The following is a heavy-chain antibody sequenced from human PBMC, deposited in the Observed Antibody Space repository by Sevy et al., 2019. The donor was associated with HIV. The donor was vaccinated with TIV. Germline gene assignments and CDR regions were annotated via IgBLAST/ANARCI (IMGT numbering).Heavy chain of an antibody. J-gene: IGHJ4*02. V-gene: IGHV3-7*01. CDR3: ARAVPTLYHYDSGTYYNGDYFDY. CDR1: GFTFNTYW. D-gene: IGHD3-10*01. Sequence: GGSLRLSCAASGFTFNTYWMSWVRQAPGKGLEWVANIKQDGSEKYYLDSVKGRFTISRDNTKNSLYLQMNSLRAEDTAVFYCARAVPTLYHYDSGTYYNGDYFDYWGQGTLVTVSS. CDR2: IKQDGSEK.